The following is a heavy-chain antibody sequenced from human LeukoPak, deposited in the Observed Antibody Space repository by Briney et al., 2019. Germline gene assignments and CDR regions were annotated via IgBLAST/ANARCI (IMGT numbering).Heavy chain of an antibody. CDR2: ISGSGGST. J-gene: IGHJ4*02. CDR1: GFTFSSYA. Sequence: PGRSLRLSCAASGFTFSSYAMSWVRQAPGKGLEWVSAISGSGGSTYYADSVKGRFTISRDNSKNTLYLQMNSLRAEDTAVYYCAKGGRLYYDFWSGQHYFDYWGQGTLVTVSS. D-gene: IGHD3-3*01. V-gene: IGHV3-23*01. CDR3: AKGGRLYYDFWSGQHYFDY.